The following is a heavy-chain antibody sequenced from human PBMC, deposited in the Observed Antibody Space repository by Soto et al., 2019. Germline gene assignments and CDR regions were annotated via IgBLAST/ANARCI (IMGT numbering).Heavy chain of an antibody. V-gene: IGHV1-69*06. CDR3: ARGGIVAVPATLSSYLEYTNYRFDS. CDR1: GGAFSDFA. Sequence: QVQLAQSGAEVRKPGSSVKVSCRASGGAFSDFAFSWVRQAPGQGLEWMGGIIPMFAASKYAQRFQGRVSITADTSTQTLYLELSSLTPEDTAVYYCARGGIVAVPATLSSYLEYTNYRFDSWGQGTLVSV. D-gene: IGHD2-21*02. CDR2: IIPMFAAS. J-gene: IGHJ4*02.